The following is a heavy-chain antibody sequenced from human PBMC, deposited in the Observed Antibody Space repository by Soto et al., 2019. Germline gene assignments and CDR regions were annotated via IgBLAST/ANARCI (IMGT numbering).Heavy chain of an antibody. V-gene: IGHV1-18*01. Sequence: QVQLVQSGAEVKKPGASVKVSCKASGYTFTSYGISWVRQAPGQGLEWMGWISAYNGNTNYAQKLQGRVTMTTDTTTSTADMDLRNLRADDTAVYYCARCSSSAPAFPLDDWGQGTLVTVSS. CDR3: ARCSSSAPAFPLDD. D-gene: IGHD6-6*01. J-gene: IGHJ4*02. CDR2: ISAYNGNT. CDR1: GYTFTSYG.